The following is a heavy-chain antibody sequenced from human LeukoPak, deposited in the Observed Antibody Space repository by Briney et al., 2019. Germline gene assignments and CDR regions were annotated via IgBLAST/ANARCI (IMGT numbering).Heavy chain of an antibody. CDR1: GGSISSYY. V-gene: IGHV4-59*01. CDR2: IYYSGST. Sequence: SETLSLTCTVSGGSISSYYWSWIRQPPGKGLEWIGYIYYSGSTNYNPSLKSRVTISVDTSKNQFSLKLSSVTAADTAAYYCARARGVAAAGLNYWGQGTLVTVSS. D-gene: IGHD6-13*01. CDR3: ARARGVAAAGLNY. J-gene: IGHJ4*02.